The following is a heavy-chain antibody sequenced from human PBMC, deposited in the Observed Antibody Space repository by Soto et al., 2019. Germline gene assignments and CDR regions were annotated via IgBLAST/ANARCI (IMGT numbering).Heavy chain of an antibody. CDR3: AKDLGYYDFWSGSLDYYYDMYV. V-gene: IGHV3-7*01. D-gene: IGHD3-3*01. CDR2: IKQDGSNK. CDR1: GFNFSSYW. J-gene: IGHJ6*02. Sequence: GGSQRLRYAASGFNFSSYWMSWVRQAPGKGLEWVANIKQDGSNKYYADSVKGRFTISRDNSKNTLYLQMNSLRAEDTAVYYCAKDLGYYDFWSGSLDYYYDMYVWGQGTTVTVSS.